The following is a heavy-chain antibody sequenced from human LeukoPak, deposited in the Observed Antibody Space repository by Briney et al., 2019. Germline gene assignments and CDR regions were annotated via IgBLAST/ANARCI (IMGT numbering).Heavy chain of an antibody. CDR1: GFTFSSYA. J-gene: IGHJ4*02. CDR3: ARALSAEVAAALEY. Sequence: PGGSLRLSCAASGFTFSSYAMHWVRQAPGKGLEWVAFISYDGSNKYYADSVKGRFTISRDNSKNTLYLQMNSLRAEDTAVYYCARALSAEVAAALEYWGQGTLVTVSS. CDR2: ISYDGSNK. D-gene: IGHD6-13*01. V-gene: IGHV3-30-3*01.